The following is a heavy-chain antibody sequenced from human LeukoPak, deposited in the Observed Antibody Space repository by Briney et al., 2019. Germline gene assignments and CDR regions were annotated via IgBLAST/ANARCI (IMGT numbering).Heavy chain of an antibody. CDR1: GGTFSSYA. D-gene: IGHD3-3*01. V-gene: IGHV1-69*05. J-gene: IGHJ3*02. CDR2: IIPIFGTA. CDR3: ARTSGSDDFWSAGDAFDI. Sequence: SVKVSCRASGGTFSSYAISWVRQAPGQGLEWMGGIIPIFGTANYAQKFQGRVTITTDESTSTAYMELSSLRSEDTAVYYCARTSGSDDFWSAGDAFDIWGQGTMVTVSS.